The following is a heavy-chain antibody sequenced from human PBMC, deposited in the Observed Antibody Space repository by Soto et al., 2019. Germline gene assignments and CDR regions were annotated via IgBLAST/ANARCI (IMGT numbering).Heavy chain of an antibody. CDR3: AKVLKTTVVRAYDC. CDR1: GFTFSSYA. D-gene: IGHD4-17*01. CDR2: ISGTGSTT. J-gene: IGHJ4*02. Sequence: EVQLLESGGGLVQPGGSLRLSCAASGFTFSSYAMTWVRHAPGKGPEWVSVISGTGSTTYYADSLKGRFTISSDNSKTMLHLQMNGLSAADTAVYDCAKVLKTTVVRAYDCWGQGTLVNVSS. V-gene: IGHV3-23*01.